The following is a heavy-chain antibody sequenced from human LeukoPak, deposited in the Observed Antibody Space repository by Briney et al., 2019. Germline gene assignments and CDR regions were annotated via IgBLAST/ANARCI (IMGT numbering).Heavy chain of an antibody. J-gene: IGHJ4*02. D-gene: IGHD5-24*01. CDR3: ARDSPSRDGYNYVDY. V-gene: IGHV1-69*05. CDR1: GGTFSSYA. CDR2: IIPIFGTA. Sequence: SVKVSCKASGGTFSSYAISWVRQAPGQGLEWMGRIIPIFGTANYAQKFQGRVTITTDESTSTAYMELSSLRSEDTAVYYYARDSPSRDGYNYVDYWGQGTLVTVSS.